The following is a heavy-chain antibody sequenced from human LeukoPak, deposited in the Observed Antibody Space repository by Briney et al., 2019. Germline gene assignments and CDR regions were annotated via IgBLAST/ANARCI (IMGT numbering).Heavy chain of an antibody. D-gene: IGHD5-12*01. CDR2: IYYSGST. V-gene: IGHV4-59*01. CDR3: ARTRGYSGYEVSTYGMDV. Sequence: SETLSLTCTVSGASMSSYYWSWIRQPPGKGLEWIGHIYYSGSTNYNPSLVSRVTISVDTSKNQFSLKLRSVTAADTAVYYCARTRGYSGYEVSTYGMDVWGQGTTVTVSS. CDR1: GASMSSYY. J-gene: IGHJ6*02.